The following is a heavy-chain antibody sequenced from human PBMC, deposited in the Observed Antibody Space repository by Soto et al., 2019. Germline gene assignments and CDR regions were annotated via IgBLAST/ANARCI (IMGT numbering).Heavy chain of an antibody. J-gene: IGHJ6*02. CDR3: ARDSQIAAAGTYYYYGMDV. D-gene: IGHD6-13*01. Sequence: QVQLVQSGAEVKKPGSSVKVSCKASGGTFSSYAISWVRQAPGQGLEWMGGIIPIFGTANYAQKFQGRVMITADESTSTAYMELSSLRSEDTAVYYCARDSQIAAAGTYYYYGMDVWGQGTTVTVSS. V-gene: IGHV1-69*01. CDR1: GGTFSSYA. CDR2: IIPIFGTA.